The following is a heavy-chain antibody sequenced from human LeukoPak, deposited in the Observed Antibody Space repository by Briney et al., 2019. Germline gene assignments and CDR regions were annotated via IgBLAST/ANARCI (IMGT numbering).Heavy chain of an antibody. J-gene: IGHJ5*02. D-gene: IGHD3-10*01. V-gene: IGHV3-30*04. Sequence: GRSLRLSCAASGSTFSSYAMHWVRQAPGKGLEWVAVISYDGSNKYYADSVKGRFTISRDNSKNTLYLQMNSLRAEDTAVYYCARGYGSGTYPNWFDPWGQGTLVTVSS. CDR2: ISYDGSNK. CDR1: GSTFSSYA. CDR3: ARGYGSGTYPNWFDP.